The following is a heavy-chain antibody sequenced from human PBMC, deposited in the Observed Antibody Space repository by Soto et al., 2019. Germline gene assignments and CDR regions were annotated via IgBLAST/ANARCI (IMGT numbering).Heavy chain of an antibody. CDR3: ARIKLVEWFFINVDVYDMDV. D-gene: IGHD3-3*01. J-gene: IGHJ6*02. Sequence: GGSLRLSCAASGFTFDDYAMHWVRQAPGKGLEWVSGISWNSGSIGYADSVEGRFTVSRDNAKNSVSLQMDSLRDEDAAVYYCARIKLVEWFFINVDVYDMDVWGQGTPVTVSS. CDR2: ISWNSGSI. CDR1: GFTFDDYA. V-gene: IGHV3-9*01.